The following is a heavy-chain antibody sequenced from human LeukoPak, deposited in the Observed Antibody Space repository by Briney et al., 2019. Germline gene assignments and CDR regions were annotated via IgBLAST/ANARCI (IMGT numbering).Heavy chain of an antibody. CDR2: INHSGST. D-gene: IGHD4-17*01. CDR1: GGSFNDYY. V-gene: IGHV4-34*01. CDR3: ARGTNTASDTVTTTEFDY. Sequence: SETLSLTCAGYGGSFNDYYWSWIRQPPGKGLEWIGEINHSGSTNYNPSLKSRVTISVDTSKNQFSLKLSSVTAADTAVYYCARGTNTASDTVTTTEFDYWGQGTLVTVSS. J-gene: IGHJ4*02.